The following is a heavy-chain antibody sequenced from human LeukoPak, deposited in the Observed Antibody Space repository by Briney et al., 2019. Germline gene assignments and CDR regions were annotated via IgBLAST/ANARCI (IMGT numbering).Heavy chain of an antibody. D-gene: IGHD6-6*01. V-gene: IGHV5-51*01. Sequence: GESLKISCKGFGYRFTSYWIGWVRQMPGKGLEWMGIIYPGDSDTRYSPSFQDQVTIAVDKSISTAYLQWSSLKASDTAMYYCARHIAARPDYWGQGTLVTVSS. CDR1: GYRFTSYW. J-gene: IGHJ4*02. CDR2: IYPGDSDT. CDR3: ARHIAARPDY.